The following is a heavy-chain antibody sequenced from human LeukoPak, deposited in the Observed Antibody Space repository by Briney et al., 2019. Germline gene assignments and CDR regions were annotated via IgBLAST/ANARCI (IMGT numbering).Heavy chain of an antibody. CDR3: AKTPPGVMGRAYCGGDCYFFDC. D-gene: IGHD2-21*02. V-gene: IGHV3-23*01. CDR2: ISGSGGST. J-gene: IGHJ4*02. CDR1: GFTFSGFA. Sequence: QPGGSLRLSCAASGFTFSGFAMSWVRRTPGKGLEWVSTISGSGGSTYYADSVKGRFTISRDNSKNTLYLQMNSLRAEDTAVYFCAKTPPGVMGRAYCGGDCYFFDCWGQGTLVTVSS.